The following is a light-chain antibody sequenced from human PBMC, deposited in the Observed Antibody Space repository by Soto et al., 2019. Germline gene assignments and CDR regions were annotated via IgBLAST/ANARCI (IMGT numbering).Light chain of an antibody. Sequence: QSALTQPASVSGSPGQSITISCTGTASDIGGSRYVSWYQHHPDKAPKLIIYEVSNRPSGVSNRFSASKSGNTASLTISGLQAEDEGDYYCSSFSSIGTLLLGGGTKGTVL. CDR3: SSFSSIGTLL. V-gene: IGLV2-14*01. J-gene: IGLJ3*02. CDR2: EVS. CDR1: ASDIGGSRY.